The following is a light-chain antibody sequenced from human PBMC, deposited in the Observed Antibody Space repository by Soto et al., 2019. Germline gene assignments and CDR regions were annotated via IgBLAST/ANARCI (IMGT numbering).Light chain of an antibody. CDR2: YDS. V-gene: IGLV3-21*04. CDR3: QVWHSSSDRVV. J-gene: IGLJ2*01. Sequence: SYELTQPPSVSVAPGKTARITCGGNNIGSKSVHWYQQKPGQAPVLVIYYDSDRPSGIPERFSGSNSGNTATLTISRVEAGDEADYYCQVWHSSSDRVVFGGGTKVTVL. CDR1: NIGSKS.